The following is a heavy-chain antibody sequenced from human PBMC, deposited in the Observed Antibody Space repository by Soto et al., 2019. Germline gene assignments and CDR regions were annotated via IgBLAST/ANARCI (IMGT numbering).Heavy chain of an antibody. CDR1: GRSISSGGYY. J-gene: IGHJ4*02. V-gene: IGHV4-31*01. Sequence: QVQLQESGPGLVKTSQTLSLTCTVSGRSISSGGYYWSWIRQHPGKGLEWIGYISYSGSTYYNPSLKSQVTISLDTSTNEFSLNVSSVTAADTAMYYCARDALVRGVERLDYWGQGTLVTVSS. CDR3: ARDALVRGVERLDY. CDR2: ISYSGST. D-gene: IGHD3-10*01.